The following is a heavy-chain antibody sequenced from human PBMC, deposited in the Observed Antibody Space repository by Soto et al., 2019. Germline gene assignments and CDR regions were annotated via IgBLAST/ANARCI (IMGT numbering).Heavy chain of an antibody. D-gene: IGHD1-1*01. CDR3: AKGTRGNSPELDF. CDR1: GFTFDDYT. Sequence: PGGSLRLSCAASGFTFDDYTMHWVRQTPGKGLEWVSLISWDGDSAYYADSVRGRFTISRDNSKNSLFLQMNNVRAGDAASYFCAKGTRGNSPELDFWGQGTLVTVSS. V-gene: IGHV3-43*01. CDR2: ISWDGDSA. J-gene: IGHJ4*02.